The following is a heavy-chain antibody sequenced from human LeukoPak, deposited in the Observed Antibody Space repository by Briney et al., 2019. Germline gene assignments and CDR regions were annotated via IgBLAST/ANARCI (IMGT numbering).Heavy chain of an antibody. Sequence: GGSLRLSCAASGFTFSNYAVSWVRQAPGKGLEWVSAISGRGDNTYYADSVRGRFTISRDNSKNTLYLQMNSLRAEDTAVYYCARGGSGSYYFHYYYYMDVWGKGTTVTISS. CDR2: ISGRGDNT. CDR3: ARGGSGSYYFHYYYYMDV. V-gene: IGHV3-23*01. J-gene: IGHJ6*03. CDR1: GFTFSNYA. D-gene: IGHD1-26*01.